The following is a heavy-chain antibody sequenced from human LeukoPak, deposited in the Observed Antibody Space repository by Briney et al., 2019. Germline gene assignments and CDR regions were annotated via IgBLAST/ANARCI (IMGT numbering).Heavy chain of an antibody. D-gene: IGHD5-12*01. Sequence: ASVKVSYKASGYSFSNYAIAWVRQAPGQGLEWMGWISGYDCNTKYAQKLEGRVTITTDTSTNTAYMELRSLRSDATAVYYCASRGFSGYSSSWYDHWGQGTLVTVSS. CDR1: GYSFSNYA. V-gene: IGHV1-18*01. CDR3: ASRGFSGYSSSWYDH. J-gene: IGHJ5*02. CDR2: ISGYDCNT.